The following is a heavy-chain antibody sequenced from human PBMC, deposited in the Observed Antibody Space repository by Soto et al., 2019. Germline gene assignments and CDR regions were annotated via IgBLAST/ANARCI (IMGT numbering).Heavy chain of an antibody. J-gene: IGHJ4*02. CDR1: GGSISSYY. CDR3: ARVSYGGKSADY. D-gene: IGHD4-17*01. V-gene: IGHV4-59*01. CDR2: IYYSGST. Sequence: PSETLSLTCTVSGGSISSYYWSWIRQPPGKGLEWIGYIYYSGSTNYNPSLKSRVTISVDTSKNQFSLKLSSVTAADTAVYYCARVSYGGKSADYWGQGTLVTVYS.